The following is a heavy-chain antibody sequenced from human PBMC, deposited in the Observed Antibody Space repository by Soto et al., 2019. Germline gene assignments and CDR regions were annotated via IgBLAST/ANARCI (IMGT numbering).Heavy chain of an antibody. CDR3: ARGYVVRGAIDQY. V-gene: IGHV4-34*01. Sequence: QVQLQQWGAGLLKPSETLSLTCAVYGGSFSGYYWSWIRQPPGKGLEWTGEINHSGSTNYNPSLKSRVTISVDTSKNQFSLKLSSVTAADTAVYYCARGYVVRGAIDQYWGQGTLVTVSS. CDR2: INHSGST. J-gene: IGHJ4*02. CDR1: GGSFSGYY. D-gene: IGHD3-10*01.